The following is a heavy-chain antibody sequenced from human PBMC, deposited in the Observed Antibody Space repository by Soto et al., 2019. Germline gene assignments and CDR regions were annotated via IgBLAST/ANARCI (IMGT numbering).Heavy chain of an antibody. J-gene: IGHJ5*02. CDR2: ISSSSSYI. D-gene: IGHD6-13*01. CDR3: ARSFEMAAAGTGGWFDP. CDR1: GFTFSSYS. Sequence: GGSLRLSCAASGFTFSSYSMNWVRQAPWKGLEWVSSISSSSSYIYYADSVKGRFTISRDNAKNSLYLQMNSLRAEDTAVYYCARSFEMAAAGTGGWFDPWGQGTLVTVS. V-gene: IGHV3-21*01.